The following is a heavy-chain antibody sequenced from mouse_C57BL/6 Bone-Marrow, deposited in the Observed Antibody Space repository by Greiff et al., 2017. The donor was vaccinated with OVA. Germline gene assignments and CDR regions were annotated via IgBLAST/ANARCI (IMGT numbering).Heavy chain of an antibody. D-gene: IGHD1-1*01. Sequence: QVQLQQPGAELVKPGASVKMSCKASGYTFTSYWITWVKQRPGQGLEWIGDIYPGSGSTNYNEKFKSKATLTVDTSSSTAYMQLSSLTSEDAAVYYCARRYYGSSWYFDVWGTGTTVTV. CDR3: ARRYYGSSWYFDV. J-gene: IGHJ1*03. CDR2: IYPGSGST. CDR1: GYTFTSYW. V-gene: IGHV1-55*01.